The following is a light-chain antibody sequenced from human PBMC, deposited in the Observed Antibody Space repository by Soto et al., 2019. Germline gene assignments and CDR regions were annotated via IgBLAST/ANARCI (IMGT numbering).Light chain of an antibody. J-gene: IGKJ1*01. CDR2: AAS. CDR3: QQLKSYLTWT. V-gene: IGKV1-9*01. CDR1: QGISSY. Sequence: DIQLTQSPSFLSASVGDRVTITCRASQGISSYLAWYQQTPGKAPKLLIYAASTLQSGVPSRFSGSGSGTEFTLTIISLQPEDFATYYCQQLKSYLTWTCGQGTKVEIK.